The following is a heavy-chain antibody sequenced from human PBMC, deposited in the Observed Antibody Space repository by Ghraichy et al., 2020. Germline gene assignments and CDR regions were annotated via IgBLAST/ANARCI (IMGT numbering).Heavy chain of an antibody. J-gene: IGHJ4*02. D-gene: IGHD3-16*01. CDR3: VTGLRLGELLRY. Sequence: VKVSCKASGYTFTSYGISWVRQAPGQGLEWMGWISAYNGNTNYAQKLQGRVTMTTVTSTSTAYMELRSLRSDDTAVYYCVTGLRLGELLRYWGQGTLVTVSS. CDR1: GYTFTSYG. CDR2: ISAYNGNT. V-gene: IGHV1-18*04.